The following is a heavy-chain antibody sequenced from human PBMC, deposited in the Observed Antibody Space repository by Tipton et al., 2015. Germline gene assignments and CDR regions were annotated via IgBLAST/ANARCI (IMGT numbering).Heavy chain of an antibody. Sequence: TLSLTCTVSGYSITNGLYWGWIRQPPGKGLEWIGNIYHDGGTYYNPSLKSRVTLSVDTSKNQFSLTLNSVAAADTAVYYCARDLEHGMDVWGHGTTVTVSS. CDR2: IYHDGGT. J-gene: IGHJ6*02. CDR1: GYSITNGLY. CDR3: ARDLEHGMDV. V-gene: IGHV4-38-2*02. D-gene: IGHD5-24*01.